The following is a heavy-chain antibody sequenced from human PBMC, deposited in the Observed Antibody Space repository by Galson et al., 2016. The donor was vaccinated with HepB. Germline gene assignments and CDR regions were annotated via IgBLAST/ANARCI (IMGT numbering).Heavy chain of an antibody. CDR1: GFTVNASS. Sequence: SLRLSCAASGFTVNASSMTWVRQAPGKGLEWVSTIHRGGGTYYTYSVEGRFTIARDSSKNTLYLQMSSLKVEDTAVYYCAVVGDVSRDWGQGTLVTVSS. D-gene: IGHD2-21*01. CDR3: AVVGDVSRD. V-gene: IGHV3-66*01. J-gene: IGHJ4*02. CDR2: IHRGGGT.